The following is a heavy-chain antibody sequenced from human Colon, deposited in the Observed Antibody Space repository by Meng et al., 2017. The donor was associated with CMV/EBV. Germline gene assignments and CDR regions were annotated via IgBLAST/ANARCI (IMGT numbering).Heavy chain of an antibody. D-gene: IGHD2/OR15-2a*01. CDR3: ARTPKILPYYFDY. J-gene: IGHJ4*02. Sequence: KASGYTFTSYGISGVRQAPGQGLEWMGWISAYNGNTNYAQKLQGRVTMTTDTSTSTAYMELRSLRSDDTAVYYCARTPKILPYYFDYWGQGTLVTVSS. CDR1: GYTFTSYG. CDR2: ISAYNGNT. V-gene: IGHV1-18*01.